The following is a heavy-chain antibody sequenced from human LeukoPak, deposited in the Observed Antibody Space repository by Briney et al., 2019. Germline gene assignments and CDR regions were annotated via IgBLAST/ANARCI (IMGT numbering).Heavy chain of an antibody. CDR3: ARDRRYDYVWGSYRPGWDY. CDR2: INPNSGGT. J-gene: IGHJ4*02. V-gene: IGHV1-2*02. D-gene: IGHD3-16*02. CDR1: GYTFTGYY. Sequence: GASVKVSCKASGYTFTGYYMHWVRQAPGQGLEWMGWINPNSGGTNYAQKFQGRVTMTRDTSISTAYMELRSLRSDDTAVYYCARDRRYDYVWGSYRPGWDYWGQGTLVTVSS.